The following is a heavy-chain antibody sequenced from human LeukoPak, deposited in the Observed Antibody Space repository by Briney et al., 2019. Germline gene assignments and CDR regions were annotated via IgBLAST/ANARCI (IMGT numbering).Heavy chain of an antibody. CDR1: GCTFSSYA. D-gene: IGHD3-22*01. Sequence: SVKVSCKASGCTFSSYAISWVRQAPGQGLEWMEGIIPIFGTANYAQKFHGRVTHTTDGSTRTAYMEVSSLTAEGTAVCFFARDVFTMIVVVTRSSWFDPWGQGTLVTVSS. CDR2: IIPIFGTA. V-gene: IGHV1-69*05. CDR3: ARDVFTMIVVVTRSSWFDP. J-gene: IGHJ5*02.